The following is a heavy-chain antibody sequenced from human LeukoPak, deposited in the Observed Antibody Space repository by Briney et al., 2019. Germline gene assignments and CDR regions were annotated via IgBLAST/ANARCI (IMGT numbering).Heavy chain of an antibody. CDR3: ASGIAAAGSDAFDI. Sequence: SETLSLTCTVSGGSISSYYWSWIRQPPGKGLEWIGYIYYRGSTNYNPSLKSRVTISVDTSKNQFSLRLSSVTAADTAVYYCASGIAAAGSDAFDIWGQGTMVTVSS. CDR2: IYYRGST. D-gene: IGHD6-13*01. J-gene: IGHJ3*02. CDR1: GGSISSYY. V-gene: IGHV4-59*01.